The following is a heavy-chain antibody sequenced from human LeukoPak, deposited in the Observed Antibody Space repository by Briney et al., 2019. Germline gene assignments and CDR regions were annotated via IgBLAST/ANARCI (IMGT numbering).Heavy chain of an antibody. CDR2: IIPIFGTA. CDR1: GGTFSSYA. J-gene: IGHJ5*02. D-gene: IGHD2-15*01. Sequence: SVKVSCKASGGTFSSYAISWVRQAPGQGLEWMGRIIPIFGTANYAQKFQGRVTITTDESTSTAYMELSSLRSEDTAVYYCARDRGIVVVVAANNWFDPWGQGTLVTVSS. V-gene: IGHV1-69*05. CDR3: ARDRGIVVVVAANNWFDP.